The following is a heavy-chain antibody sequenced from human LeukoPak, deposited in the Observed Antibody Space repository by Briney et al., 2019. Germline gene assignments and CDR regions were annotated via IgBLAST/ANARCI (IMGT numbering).Heavy chain of an antibody. CDR3: ARQDHFWSGFAFDI. J-gene: IGHJ3*02. V-gene: IGHV4-39*01. Sequence: SETLSLTCTVSGGSISSSSYYWGWIRQPPGKGLEWIGSIYYSGSTYYNPSLKSRVAIFVDTSKNQVSLKLSPVTAADTAVYYCARQDHFWSGFAFDIWGQGTMVTVSS. CDR2: IYYSGST. CDR1: GGSISSSSYY. D-gene: IGHD3-3*01.